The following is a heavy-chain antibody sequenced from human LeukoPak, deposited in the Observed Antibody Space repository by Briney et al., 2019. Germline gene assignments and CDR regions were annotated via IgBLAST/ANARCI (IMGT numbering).Heavy chain of an antibody. CDR2: ISSSGSTI. D-gene: IGHD6-19*01. J-gene: IGHJ5*02. V-gene: IGHV3-11*04. CDR3: ARDGYSSGWYPHNNWFDP. CDR1: GFTFSDYY. Sequence: GGSLRLSCAASGFTFSDYYMSWIRQAPGKGLEWVSYISSSGSTIYYADSVKGRFTISRDNAKNSLYLQMNSLRAEDTAVYYCARDGYSSGWYPHNNWFDPWGQGTLVTVSS.